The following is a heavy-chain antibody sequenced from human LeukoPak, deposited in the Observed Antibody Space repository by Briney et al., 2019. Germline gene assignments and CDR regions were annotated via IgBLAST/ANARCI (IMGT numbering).Heavy chain of an antibody. CDR2: IIPIFGTA. D-gene: IGHD1-26*01. CDR1: GGTFSSYA. CDR3: ATDGHVKWELPT. J-gene: IGHJ5*02. Sequence: SVKVSCKASGGTFSSYAISWVRQAPGQGLEWMGGIIPIFGTANYAQKFQGRVTITRDTSASTAYMELSSLRSEDTAVYYCATDGHVKWELPTWGQGTLVTVSS. V-gene: IGHV1-69*05.